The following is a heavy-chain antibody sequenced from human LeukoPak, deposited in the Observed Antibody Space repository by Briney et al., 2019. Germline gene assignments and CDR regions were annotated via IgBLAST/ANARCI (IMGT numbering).Heavy chain of an antibody. Sequence: SETLSLTCTVSGGSISSYYWSWIRQPPGKGLEWIGYIYYSGSTNYNPSLKSRVIISVDTSKNQFSLKLSSVTAADTAVYYCARDGVRYCSSTSCYGLGWFDPWGQGTLVTVSS. V-gene: IGHV4-59*01. CDR3: ARDGVRYCSSTSCYGLGWFDP. J-gene: IGHJ5*02. D-gene: IGHD2-2*01. CDR1: GGSISSYY. CDR2: IYYSGST.